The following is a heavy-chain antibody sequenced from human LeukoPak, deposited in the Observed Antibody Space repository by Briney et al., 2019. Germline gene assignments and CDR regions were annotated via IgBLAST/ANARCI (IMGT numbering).Heavy chain of an antibody. J-gene: IGHJ4*02. Sequence: GGSLRLSCLTSGFTFSTNATSWVRQAPGKGLEWISGISGSGASTYYADSVTGRFTISRDNSRNTLYLQMNSLRGDDTAVYYCAKDVGKWESLHFFDYWGQGTLVTVSS. D-gene: IGHD1-26*01. CDR1: GFTFSTNA. CDR2: ISGSGAST. V-gene: IGHV3-23*01. CDR3: AKDVGKWESLHFFDY.